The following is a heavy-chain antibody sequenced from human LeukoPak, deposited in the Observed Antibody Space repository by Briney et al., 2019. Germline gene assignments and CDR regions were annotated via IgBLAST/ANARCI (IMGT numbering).Heavy chain of an antibody. CDR2: IHYSGST. Sequence: SETLSLTCTVSGGSISSRSYSWGWIRQPPGKGLEWIGSIHYSGSTYYNPSLKSRLTISVDTSKNQFSLKLSSVTAADTAVYYCARLYCSGGSCYGAFDIWGQGTMVTVSS. CDR1: GGSISSRSYS. D-gene: IGHD2-15*01. J-gene: IGHJ3*02. CDR3: ARLYCSGGSCYGAFDI. V-gene: IGHV4-39*01.